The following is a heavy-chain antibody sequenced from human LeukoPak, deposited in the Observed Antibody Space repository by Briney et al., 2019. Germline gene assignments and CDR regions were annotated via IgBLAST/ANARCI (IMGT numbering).Heavy chain of an antibody. CDR3: AGAIAAAGIRYYYYYMDV. V-gene: IGHV1-69*13. Sequence: ASVKVSCKASGGTFSSYAISWVRQAPGQGLEWMGGIIPIFGTANYAQKFQGRVTITADESTSTAYMELSSLRSEDTAVYYCAGAIAAAGIRYYYYYMDVWGKGTTVTISS. CDR2: IIPIFGTA. D-gene: IGHD6-13*01. CDR1: GGTFSSYA. J-gene: IGHJ6*03.